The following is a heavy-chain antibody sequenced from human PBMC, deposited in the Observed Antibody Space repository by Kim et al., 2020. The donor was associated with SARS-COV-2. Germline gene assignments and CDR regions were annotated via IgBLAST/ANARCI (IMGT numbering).Heavy chain of an antibody. V-gene: IGHV4-34*01. CDR2: GST. D-gene: IGHD2-21*01. J-gene: IGHJ4*02. CDR3: ARIEVFDFDY. Sequence: GSTNHHPSPKSRVTISVDTSKNQFSLKLSSVTAADTAVYSGARIEVFDFDYWGQGTLVTVSS.